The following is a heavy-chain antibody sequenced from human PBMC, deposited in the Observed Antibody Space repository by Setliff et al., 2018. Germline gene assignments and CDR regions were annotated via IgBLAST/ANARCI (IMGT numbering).Heavy chain of an antibody. CDR1: GYTFRNYA. V-gene: IGHV1-18*01. D-gene: IGHD2-8*01. J-gene: IGHJ6*03. CDR2: ISAYNGNT. CDR3: ARDLMVFARLIYYMDV. Sequence: ASVKVSCKASGYTFRNYAFAWVRQAPGQGLEWMGWISAYNGNTNYAQKLQGRVTMTTDTSTSTAYMELRSLRSDDTAVYYCARDLMVFARLIYYMDVWGKGTTVTVSS.